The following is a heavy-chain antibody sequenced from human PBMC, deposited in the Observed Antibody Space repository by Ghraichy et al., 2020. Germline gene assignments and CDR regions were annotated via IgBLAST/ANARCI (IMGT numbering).Heavy chain of an antibody. CDR1: GLTFSSYA. CDR2: ISGSGGTT. J-gene: IGHJ6*03. CDR3: AKSPKPAPNDYYFYYMDV. V-gene: IGHV3-23*01. Sequence: GESLNISCAASGLTFSSYAMSWVRQAPGKGLEWVSGISGSGGTTYYADSVKGRFTISRDNSKNTLYLQMNSLRVEDTAIYYCAKSPKPAPNDYYFYYMDVWGKGTTVTVSS. D-gene: IGHD2-2*01.